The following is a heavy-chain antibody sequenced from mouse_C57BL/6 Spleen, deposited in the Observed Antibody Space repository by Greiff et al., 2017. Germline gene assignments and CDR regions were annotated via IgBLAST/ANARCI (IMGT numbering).Heavy chain of an antibody. V-gene: IGHV1-9*01. CDR2: ILPGSGST. CDR3: ARGEDYYGSSPYYYAMGC. D-gene: IGHD1-1*01. Sequence: QVQLQQSGAELMKPGASVKLSCKATGYTFTGYWIEWVKQRPGHGLEWIGEILPGSGSTNYNEKFKGKATFTADTSSNTAYMQLRSLTTEDSAIYYCARGEDYYGSSPYYYAMGCWGQGTSVTVSS. J-gene: IGHJ4*01. CDR1: GYTFTGYW.